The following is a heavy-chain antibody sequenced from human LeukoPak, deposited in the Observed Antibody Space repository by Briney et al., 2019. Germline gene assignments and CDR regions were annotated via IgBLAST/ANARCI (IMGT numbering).Heavy chain of an antibody. CDR2: INPSGGST. CDR1: GYTFTSYY. D-gene: IGHD4-23*01. CDR3: AREASGGYFDY. Sequence: ASVKVSCKASGYTFTSYYMHWVRQAPGQGLEWMGIINPSGGSTSYAQKFQGRVTMTRDTSTSTVYMDLSSLRSEDTAVYYCAREASGGYFDYWGQGTLVTVSS. V-gene: IGHV1-46*01. J-gene: IGHJ4*02.